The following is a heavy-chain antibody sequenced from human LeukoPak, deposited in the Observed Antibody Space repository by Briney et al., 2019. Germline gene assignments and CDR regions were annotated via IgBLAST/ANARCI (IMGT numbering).Heavy chain of an antibody. V-gene: IGHV3-53*01. CDR3: ARGTVTAPDY. CDR1: GFTVSATY. D-gene: IGHD4-17*01. CDR2: IYTGGNT. J-gene: IGHJ4*02. Sequence: PGGSLRLSCAASGFTVSATYMNWVRQAPGKGLEWVSIIYTGGNTYYADSVKGRFTISRGISKNTLYLQMNSLRAEDTAVYYCARGTVTAPDYWGQGTLVTVSS.